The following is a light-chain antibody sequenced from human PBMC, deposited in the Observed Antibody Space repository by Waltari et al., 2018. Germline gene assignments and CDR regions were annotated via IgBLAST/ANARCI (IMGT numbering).Light chain of an antibody. CDR1: QSVSRSY. J-gene: IGKJ2*03. Sequence: EIVLTQSPGTLSLSPGERATLSCRASQSVSRSYLAWYQQKPGQAPRLLIYGASNRAAGIPARFSGSGSGTEFTLTISSLQSEDFALYHCQQYSNWPPYSFGQGTKLEIK. CDR3: QQYSNWPPYS. V-gene: IGKV3-15*01. CDR2: GAS.